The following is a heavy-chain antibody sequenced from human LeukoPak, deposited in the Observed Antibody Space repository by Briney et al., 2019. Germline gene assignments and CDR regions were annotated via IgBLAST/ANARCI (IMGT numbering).Heavy chain of an antibody. J-gene: IGHJ4*02. Sequence: GASVKVSCKASGYTFTGYYMHWVRQAPGQGLEWMGWIHPKSGATRYAQRFQGRVTMTRDTSISTAYVELSGLRSDDTAVYFCARYVTAAAALDYWGQGTLVTVSS. CDR1: GYTFTGYY. CDR2: IHPKSGAT. D-gene: IGHD6-13*01. CDR3: ARYVTAAAALDY. V-gene: IGHV1-2*02.